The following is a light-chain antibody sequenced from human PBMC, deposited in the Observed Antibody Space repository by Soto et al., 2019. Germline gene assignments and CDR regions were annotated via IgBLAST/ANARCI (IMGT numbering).Light chain of an antibody. V-gene: IGKV1-5*01. CDR2: DAS. CDR1: QNIRSR. J-gene: IGKJ1*01. Sequence: DFHMTHSPSTLSASVLYRVTITCLASQNIRSRLAWFQQKPGKAPKLLIYDASSLESGVPQRFSGSGSGTEFTLTISSLQTDDFATYYCQHYNSYSEAFGQGTKVDIK. CDR3: QHYNSYSEA.